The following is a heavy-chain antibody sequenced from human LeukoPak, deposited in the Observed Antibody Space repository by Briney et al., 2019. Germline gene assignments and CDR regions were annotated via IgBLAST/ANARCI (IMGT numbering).Heavy chain of an antibody. CDR3: ARHPATYPDFDY. V-gene: IGHV4-59*08. CDR2: IYYSGST. CDR1: GGSISSYY. D-gene: IGHD2-2*01. J-gene: IGHJ4*02. Sequence: SETLSLTCTVSGGSISSYYWSWIRQPPGKGLEWIGYIYYSGSTYYNPSLKSRVTISVDTSKNQFSLKLSSVTAADTAVYYCARHPATYPDFDYWGQGTLVTVSS.